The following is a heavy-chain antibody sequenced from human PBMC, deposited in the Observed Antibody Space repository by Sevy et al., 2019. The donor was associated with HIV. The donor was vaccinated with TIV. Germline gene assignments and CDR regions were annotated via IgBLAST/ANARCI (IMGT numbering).Heavy chain of an antibody. Sequence: GGSLRLSCAASGFTFSNHGMHWVRQAPGKGLEWVAGIWYDGENKYYADSVKGRFTISRDNSRYTVYLEMSSLSADDTAMYYCARESTHGSFDYWGQGTRVTVSS. CDR1: GFTFSNHG. V-gene: IGHV3-33*01. CDR3: ARESTHGSFDY. CDR2: IWYDGENK. J-gene: IGHJ4*02. D-gene: IGHD2-15*01.